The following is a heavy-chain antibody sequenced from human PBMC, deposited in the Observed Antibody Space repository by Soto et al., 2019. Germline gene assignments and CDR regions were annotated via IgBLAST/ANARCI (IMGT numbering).Heavy chain of an antibody. CDR1: GYSFTTHG. D-gene: IGHD6-19*01. CDR3: ARDPPFSGILRGTPLMDV. CDR2: ISAYNGDT. J-gene: IGHJ6*02. Sequence: QVQLVQSEAEVRKPGASVKVSCKASGYSFTTHGISWVRRAPGHGLEGMGWISAYNGDTHYVQRFQGRLTMTTDTSTSTAYMELRSLTSDDAAVYYGARDPPFSGILRGTPLMDVWGQGTTVTVSS. V-gene: IGHV1-18*04.